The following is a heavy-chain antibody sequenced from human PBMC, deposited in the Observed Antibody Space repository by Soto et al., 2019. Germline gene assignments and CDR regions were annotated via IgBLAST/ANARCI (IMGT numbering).Heavy chain of an antibody. J-gene: IGHJ3*02. CDR2: ISSSSSTI. D-gene: IGHD3-3*01. CDR1: GFTFSSYS. CDR3: ARVRVYDFWSGYYTYDAFDI. Sequence: SGGSLRLSCAASGFTFSSYSMNWVRQAPGKGLEWVSYISSSSSTIYYADYVKGRFTISRDNAKNSLYLQMNSLRDEDTAVYYFARVRVYDFWSGYYTYDAFDIWGQGTMVTVS. V-gene: IGHV3-48*02.